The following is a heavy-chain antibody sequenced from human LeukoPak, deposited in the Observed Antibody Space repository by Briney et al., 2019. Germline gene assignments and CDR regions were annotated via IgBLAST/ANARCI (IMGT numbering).Heavy chain of an antibody. CDR2: ISGSGIST. Sequence: GGSLRLSCAASGFTFSSYGMSWVRQSPGKGLEWVSAISGSGISTYYADSVRGRFTVSRDNSKNTLYLQMNSLRAEDTAVYYCARNENSGWGYFDYWGQGTLVTVSS. CDR1: GFTFSSYG. D-gene: IGHD5-12*01. CDR3: ARNENSGWGYFDY. J-gene: IGHJ4*02. V-gene: IGHV3-23*01.